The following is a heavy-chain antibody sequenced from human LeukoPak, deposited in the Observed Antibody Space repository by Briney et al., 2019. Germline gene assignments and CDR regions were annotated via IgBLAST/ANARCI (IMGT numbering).Heavy chain of an antibody. CDR2: ISWNSGSI. V-gene: IGHV3-9*01. J-gene: IGHJ3*02. Sequence: TGGSLRLSCAASGFTFDDYAMHWVRQAPGKGLEWVSGISWNSGSIGYADSAKGRFTISRDNAKNSLYLQMNSLRAEDTALYYCAKDTGYYYDSSGYAFDIWGQGTMVTVSS. CDR3: AKDTGYYYDSSGYAFDI. D-gene: IGHD3-22*01. CDR1: GFTFDDYA.